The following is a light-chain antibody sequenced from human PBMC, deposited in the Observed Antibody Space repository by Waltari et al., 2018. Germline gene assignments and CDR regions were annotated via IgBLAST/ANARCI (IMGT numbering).Light chain of an antibody. CDR3: CSFAGYGIYV. V-gene: IGLV2-23*02. CDR2: EIS. Sequence: QSALTQPASVSGSPGQSITISCTAVNSNVDILHLVPWYQHHPGRNPRLLIYEISQRPSGISNRCSGSKSGNTASLTISGLQPEDEADYFCCSFAGYGIYVFGSGTQVSVL. J-gene: IGLJ1*01. CDR1: NSNVDILHL.